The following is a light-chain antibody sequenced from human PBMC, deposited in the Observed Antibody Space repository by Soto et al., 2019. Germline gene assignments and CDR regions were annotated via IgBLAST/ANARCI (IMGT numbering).Light chain of an antibody. CDR3: HQFGSSPQT. V-gene: IGKV3-20*01. J-gene: IGKJ1*01. CDR1: QNVNSNH. CDR2: GPS. Sequence: EIVLTQSPGTLSLSPGERATLSCRASQNVNSNHIAWYQQKPGQAPRLLIYGPSSRATGIPERFSGSGSGTDFTLTISRLEPGDFAVYFCHQFGSSPQTFGHGTKVEIK.